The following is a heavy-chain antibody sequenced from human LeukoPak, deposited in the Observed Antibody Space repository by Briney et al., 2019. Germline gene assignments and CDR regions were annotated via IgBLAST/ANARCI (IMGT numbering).Heavy chain of an antibody. D-gene: IGHD4-17*01. V-gene: IGHV3-48*03. Sequence: PGGSLRLSCAASGFTFSSYEMNWVRQAPGKGLEWVSYISSSGSTIYYADSVKGRFTISRDNAKNSLYLQMNSLRAEDTAVYYCARDPYGDYVERAFAIWGQGTMVTVSS. CDR1: GFTFSSYE. J-gene: IGHJ3*02. CDR3: ARDPYGDYVERAFAI. CDR2: ISSSGSTI.